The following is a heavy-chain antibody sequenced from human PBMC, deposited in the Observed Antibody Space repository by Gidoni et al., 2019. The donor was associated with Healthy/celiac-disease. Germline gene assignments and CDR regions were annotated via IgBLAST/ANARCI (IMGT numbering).Heavy chain of an antibody. D-gene: IGHD4-4*01. CDR2: IYYSGST. V-gene: IGHV4-31*03. Sequence: QVQLQESGPGLVKPSQTLSPTCTVSGGSISSGGYYWRWIRQNPGKGLEWIGYIYYSGSTYYNPSLKSRVTISVDTSKNQFSLKLSSVTAADTAVYYCAAHSNYGFGGMDVWGQGTTVTVSS. CDR1: GGSISSGGYY. J-gene: IGHJ6*02. CDR3: AAHSNYGFGGMDV.